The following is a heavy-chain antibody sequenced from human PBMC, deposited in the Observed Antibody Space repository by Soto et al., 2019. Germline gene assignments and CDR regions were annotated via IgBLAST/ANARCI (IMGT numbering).Heavy chain of an antibody. J-gene: IGHJ3*02. D-gene: IGHD2-21*01. CDR1: GGSINSDAYF. Sequence: QVQLQESGPGLVKPSQTLSLTCTVSGGSINSDAYFWNWIRQHPGKGLEWIGYIYYSGNTYYNPSLQSRVAISVDASKTQFSLKLNSVTAADTAVYYCARGVAIWGQGTMVTVSS. CDR2: IYYSGNT. V-gene: IGHV4-31*03. CDR3: ARGVAI.